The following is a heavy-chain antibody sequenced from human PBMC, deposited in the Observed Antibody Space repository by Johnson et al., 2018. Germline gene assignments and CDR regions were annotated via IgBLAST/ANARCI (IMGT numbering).Heavy chain of an antibody. J-gene: IGHJ3*02. CDR2: ISYDGYSR. CDR3: ARDKWDLTNDAFDI. D-gene: IGHD1-26*01. CDR1: GFTFSTYS. V-gene: IGHV3-30*03. Sequence: QVQLVQSGGGVVQPGMSXRLSCAASGFTFSTYSIHWVRQAPDKALEWVSVISYDGYSRYYADSVNGRFTISRDNSKKALYLQMNILRAEDTAVYFCARDKWDLTNDAFDIWGQGTMVIVSS.